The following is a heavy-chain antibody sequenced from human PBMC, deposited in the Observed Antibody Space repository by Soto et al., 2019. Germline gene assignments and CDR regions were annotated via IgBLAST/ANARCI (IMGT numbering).Heavy chain of an antibody. J-gene: IGHJ4*02. Sequence: LRLSCAASGFTVSSNYLTWVRQAPGKGLKWVSVLYPNGRAYYADSVKGRFTISTDNSQNSVYLQMNTLRAEDTAMYYCARGLGREYEDNRNYFHLDYWGQGTLVTVSS. V-gene: IGHV3-53*01. D-gene: IGHD1-20*01. CDR3: ARGLGREYEDNRNYFHLDY. CDR1: GFTVSSNY. CDR2: LYPNGRA.